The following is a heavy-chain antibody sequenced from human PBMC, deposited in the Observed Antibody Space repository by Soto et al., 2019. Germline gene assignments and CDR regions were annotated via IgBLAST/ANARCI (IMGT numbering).Heavy chain of an antibody. CDR2: IKSDGSIT. Sequence: GGSLRLSCAASGFTFSSSWMHWVRQAPGKGLVWVSRIKSDGSITNYADSVKGRFTISRDNAKNTLYLQMNSLRAEDTAVYYCGGALGYCSSTSCYGEYYYGMDVWGQGTTVTVSS. D-gene: IGHD2-2*01. CDR3: GGALGYCSSTSCYGEYYYGMDV. J-gene: IGHJ6*02. CDR1: GFTFSSSW. V-gene: IGHV3-74*01.